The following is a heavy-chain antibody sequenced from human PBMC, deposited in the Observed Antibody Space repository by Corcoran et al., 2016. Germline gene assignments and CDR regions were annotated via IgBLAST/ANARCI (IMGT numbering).Heavy chain of an antibody. CDR1: GGSISSSSYY. J-gene: IGHJ6*02. D-gene: IGHD2-15*01. CDR2: IYYSGST. CDR3: ARDPGRPYYYYGMDV. Sequence: QLQLQESGPGLVKPSETLSLTCTVSGGSISSSSYYWGWIRQPPGKGLEWIGSIYYSGSTYYNPSLKSRVTISVDTSKNQFSLKLSSVTAADTAVYYCARDPGRPYYYYGMDVWGQGTTVTVSS. V-gene: IGHV4-39*07.